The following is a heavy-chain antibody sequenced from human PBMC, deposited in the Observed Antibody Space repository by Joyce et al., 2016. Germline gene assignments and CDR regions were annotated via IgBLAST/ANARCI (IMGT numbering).Heavy chain of an antibody. V-gene: IGHV4-61*01. CDR1: GVSVNSASYF. D-gene: IGHD3-9*01. CDR3: ARAFLTGPYYFDY. Sequence: QVQLQESGPGLVKTSETLSLTCAVSGVSVNSASYFWTWIRQPPGKRLGWIGYIYYSGSTKYNPAPKSRVTLSVDTLRNQFSLNLRSVTAADTAVYYCARAFLTGPYYFDYWGQGTLVPVSS. CDR2: IYYSGST. J-gene: IGHJ4*02.